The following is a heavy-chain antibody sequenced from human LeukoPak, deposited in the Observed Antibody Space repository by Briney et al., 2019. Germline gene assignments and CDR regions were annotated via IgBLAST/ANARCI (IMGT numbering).Heavy chain of an antibody. Sequence: SETLSLTCTIVGGSISNSYQLGWIRQPPGKGLEWIGSISNSGRTNYNPSLKSRVTMSVDTSKNQFSLKLNSVTAADTAVYFCANGQQDPDYYMDVWGKGTTVTVSS. CDR3: ANGQQDPDYYMDV. CDR2: ISNSGRT. J-gene: IGHJ6*03. D-gene: IGHD6-13*01. V-gene: IGHV4-39*01. CDR1: GGSISNSYQ.